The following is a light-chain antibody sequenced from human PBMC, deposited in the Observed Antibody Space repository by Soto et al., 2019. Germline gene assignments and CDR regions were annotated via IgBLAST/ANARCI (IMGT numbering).Light chain of an antibody. J-gene: IGKJ4*01. CDR2: DAS. CDR3: QQRITWPPLT. Sequence: IVLTQSPATLSLSPGEGATLSCRASQSVASYLAWYQQKPGQAPRLLIYDASNRATGIPARFSGSGSGTDFTFTISSLEPEDFAVYYCQQRITWPPLTFGGGTKVEIK. CDR1: QSVASY. V-gene: IGKV3-11*01.